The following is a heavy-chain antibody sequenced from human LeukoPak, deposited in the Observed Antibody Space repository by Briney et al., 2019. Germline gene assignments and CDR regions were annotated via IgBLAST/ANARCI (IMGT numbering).Heavy chain of an antibody. D-gene: IGHD3-22*01. V-gene: IGHV4-61*02. Sequence: SETLSLTCTVSGGSISSGSYYWSWIRQPAGTGLEWIGRIYTSGSTNYNPSLKSRVTISVDTSKNQFSLKLSSVTAADTAVYYCARARDYDSSGYYGSRYYFDYWGQGTLVTVSS. CDR2: IYTSGST. CDR1: GGSISSGSYY. CDR3: ARARDYDSSGYYGSRYYFDY. J-gene: IGHJ4*02.